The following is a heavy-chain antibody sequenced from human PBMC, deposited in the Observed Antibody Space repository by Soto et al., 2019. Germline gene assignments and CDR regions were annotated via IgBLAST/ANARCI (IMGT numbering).Heavy chain of an antibody. Sequence: GAAVKVSCKSSVCTFSSYAISWVRQAPGQGLDWMGGIIPIFGTANYAQKFQGRVTITADESTSTAYMELSSLRPEDTAVYYCARXEPVDTAMVGGAYWFDPWGQGTLVTVPS. V-gene: IGHV1-69*13. J-gene: IGHJ5*02. CDR3: ARXEPVDTAMVGGAYWFDP. CDR1: VCTFSSYA. D-gene: IGHD5-18*01. CDR2: IIPIFGTA.